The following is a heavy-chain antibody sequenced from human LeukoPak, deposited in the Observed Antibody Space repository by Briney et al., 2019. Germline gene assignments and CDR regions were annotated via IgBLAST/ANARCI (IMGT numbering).Heavy chain of an antibody. V-gene: IGHV3-11*05. D-gene: IGHD3-10*01. CDR2: ISSSGSYT. J-gene: IGHJ4*02. CDR1: GFTFSDYT. CDR3: ARDLDYSGSGSYFLH. Sequence: GGSLRLSCAASGFTFSDYTMGWIRPAPGKGLEWVSSISSSGSYTSYADSVKGRFTISRDNAKNSLYVQMNSLRAEDTAVYYCARDLDYSGSGSYFLHWGQGILVTVSS.